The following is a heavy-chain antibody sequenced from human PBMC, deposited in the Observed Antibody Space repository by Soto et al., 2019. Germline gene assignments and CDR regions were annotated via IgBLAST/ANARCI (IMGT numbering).Heavy chain of an antibody. CDR1: GFSFSSYA. V-gene: IGHV3-23*01. CDR2: IGGSGEGT. CDR3: AKDSAGWFAS. J-gene: IGHJ5*01. Sequence: EVQLLESGGGKVQPGGSLRLSCAASGFSFSSYAMAWVRQAPGKGLEWVSLIGGSGEGTHYTDSVRGRFSISRDNSQNTLFLQMNSLRADDTAIYYGAKDSAGWFAS. D-gene: IGHD2-15*01.